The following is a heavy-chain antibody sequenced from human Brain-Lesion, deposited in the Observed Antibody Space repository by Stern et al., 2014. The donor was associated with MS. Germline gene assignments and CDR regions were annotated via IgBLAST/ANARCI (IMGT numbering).Heavy chain of an antibody. J-gene: IGHJ6*02. CDR1: GGSISSGGYY. V-gene: IGHV4-61*02. CDR2: IFKSGGN. D-gene: IGHD2-2*01. Sequence: VQLLESGPGLVKPSQTLSLSCTVSGGSISSGGYYWSRIPPPAGKGLEWSGRIFKSGGNRSHPSLKSGDTNSIDTSKNQFSLRLNSVAAADTAVYYCARGRVVPGFQYYATDVWGQGTTVIVSS. CDR3: ARGRVVPGFQYYATDV.